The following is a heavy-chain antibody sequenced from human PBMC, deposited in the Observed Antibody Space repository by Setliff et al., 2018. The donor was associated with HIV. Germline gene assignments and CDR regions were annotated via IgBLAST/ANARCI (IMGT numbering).Heavy chain of an antibody. J-gene: IGHJ3*02. CDR1: GFTFSSFV. V-gene: IGHV3-23*01. CDR3: VRDLTTIVTRKVFDI. CDR2: ILSTGERT. D-gene: IGHD4-17*01. Sequence: GGSLRLSCAASGFTFSSFVMTWVRQAPGKGLEWVSAILSTGERTFYADSVKGRFTISRDNSKNTLYVQMNSLRADDTAVYYCVRDLTTIVTRKVFDIWGQGTMVTVSS.